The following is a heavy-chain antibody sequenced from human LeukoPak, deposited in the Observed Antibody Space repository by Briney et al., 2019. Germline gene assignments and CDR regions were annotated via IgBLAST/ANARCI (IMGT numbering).Heavy chain of an antibody. CDR3: PKDRYNTGFHYAIQD. CDR1: GFTFSSFA. D-gene: IGHD3-22*01. J-gene: IGHJ4*02. V-gene: IGHV3-23*01. CDR2: ISGPANIV. Sequence: GGSLRLSCAASGFTFSSFAMAWVRQAPGKGLEWISSISGPANIVHYADSVRGRFTISRDNSENTLHLQMTSLRAEDTALYYCPKDRYNTGFHYAIQDWGQGALVIVSS.